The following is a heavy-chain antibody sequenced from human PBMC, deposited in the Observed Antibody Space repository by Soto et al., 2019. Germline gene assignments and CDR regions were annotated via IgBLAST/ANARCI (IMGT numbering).Heavy chain of an antibody. CDR3: ARVRQGCSANNCYFDP. D-gene: IGHD1-1*01. V-gene: IGHV4-4*02. J-gene: IGHJ5*01. CDR1: GGSARAPDW. Sequence: QVHLQESGPGLVAPSGTLSLTFTLSGGSARAPDWLNWIRQSPDKGLEWIAEVHISGHSNYNPSLRSRVSVSIDSSKNQFYLYLNSVTAADTAIYYCARVRQGCSANNCYFDPWGQGTQVTISS. CDR2: VHISGHS.